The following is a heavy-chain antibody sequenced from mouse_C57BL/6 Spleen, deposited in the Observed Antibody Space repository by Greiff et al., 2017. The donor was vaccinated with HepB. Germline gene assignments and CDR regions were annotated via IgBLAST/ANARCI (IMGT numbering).Heavy chain of an antibody. CDR2: INPNNGGT. J-gene: IGHJ3*01. D-gene: IGHD2-4*01. CDR3: ARSDYDYDGFAY. CDR1: GYTFTDYY. Sequence: EVQLQQSGPELVKPGASVKISCKASGYTFTDYYMNWVKQSHGKSLEWIGDINPNNGGTSYNQKFKGKATLTVDKSSSTAYMELRSLTSEDSAVYYCARSDYDYDGFAYWGQRTLVTVSA. V-gene: IGHV1-26*01.